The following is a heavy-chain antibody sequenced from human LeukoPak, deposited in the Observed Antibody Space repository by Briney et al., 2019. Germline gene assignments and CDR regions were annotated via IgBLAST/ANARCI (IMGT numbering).Heavy chain of an antibody. CDR1: GYTFTDYY. CDR2: INPDNGGT. D-gene: IGHD1-26*01. V-gene: IGHV1-2*02. J-gene: IGHJ3*02. CDR3: ARWLMRATTRDAFGI. Sequence: ASVKVSCKASGYTFTDYYIHWVRQAPGQGLQWMAWINPDNGGTNYAQKFQGRVTLTTDTSISTAYMELSGLRSDDTAVFYCARWLMRATTRDAFGIWGQGTLVTVSS.